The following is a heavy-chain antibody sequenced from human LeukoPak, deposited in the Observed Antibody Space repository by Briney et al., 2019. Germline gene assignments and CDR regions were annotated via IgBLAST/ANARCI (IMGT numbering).Heavy chain of an antibody. V-gene: IGHV4-39*07. CDR3: ARVADYYDSSGYYDY. CDR1: GGSISSSGYY. Sequence: SETLSLTCTVSGGSISSSGYYWGWIRQPPGKGLEWIGSIYYSGSTYYNPSLKSRVTISVDTSKNQFSLKLSSVTAADTAVYYCARVADYYDSSGYYDYWGQGTLVTVSS. D-gene: IGHD3-22*01. J-gene: IGHJ4*02. CDR2: IYYSGST.